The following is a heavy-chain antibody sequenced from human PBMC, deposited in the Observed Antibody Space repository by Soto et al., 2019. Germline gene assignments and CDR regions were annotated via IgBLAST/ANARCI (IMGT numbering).Heavy chain of an antibody. CDR1: GNSFSDYS. J-gene: IGHJ5*02. CDR2: MKPNSGNT. V-gene: IGHV1-8*01. D-gene: IGHD1-20*01. Sequence: ASVKVSCKASGNSFSDYSIDWVRQATGQGPEWMGWMKPNSGNTGYAQKFQGRVTMTRNTSINTAYMEVSSLGSEGTAVYYCARDNRYNWNDEGWFDPWGQGTLVTVSS. CDR3: ARDNRYNWNDEGWFDP.